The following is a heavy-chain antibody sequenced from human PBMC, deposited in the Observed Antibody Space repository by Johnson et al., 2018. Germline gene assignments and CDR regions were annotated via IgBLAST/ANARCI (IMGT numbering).Heavy chain of an antibody. CDR3: ARGYYSDTRGYYPDYDAFDI. CDR1: GGTFSNFA. V-gene: IGHV1-69*01. J-gene: IGHJ3*02. Sequence: QVQLVESGAEVKKPGSSVKVSCKASGGTFSNFAFSWVRQAPGQGLEWMGGIIPIFGTANSAQKFQGRVTITADGSTTAYMGLSSMTPEDTAVYYCARGYYSDTRGYYPDYDAFDIWGQGTMVTVSS. CDR2: IIPIFGTA. D-gene: IGHD3-22*01.